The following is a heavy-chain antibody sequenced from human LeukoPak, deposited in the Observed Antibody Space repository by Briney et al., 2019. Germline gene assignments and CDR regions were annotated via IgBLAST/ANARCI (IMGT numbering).Heavy chain of an antibody. D-gene: IGHD2-15*01. Sequence: ASVKVSCKASGYTFTGYYMHWVRQAPGQGLEWMGWINPNSGGTNYAQKFQGRVTMTRDTSISTAYMELSRLRSDDTAVYYCARDRVYCSGGSCYPLCMDVWGKGTTVTISS. CDR1: GYTFTGYY. V-gene: IGHV1-2*02. CDR3: ARDRVYCSGGSCYPLCMDV. J-gene: IGHJ6*03. CDR2: INPNSGGT.